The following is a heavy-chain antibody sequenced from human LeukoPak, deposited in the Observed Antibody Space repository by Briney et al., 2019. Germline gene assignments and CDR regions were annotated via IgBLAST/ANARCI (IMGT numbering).Heavy chain of an antibody. V-gene: IGHV4-39*07. J-gene: IGHJ4*02. D-gene: IGHD3-10*01. CDR2: IYYNGST. Sequence: SETLSLTCTVSGGSISSTYYYWGWIRQPPGKGLEWIGNIYYNGSTYYNPSLKSRVTISVDTSKNQFSLKLSSVTAADMAVYYCARGGITLIGALTPPTLWGQGTLVTVSS. CDR3: ARGGITLIGALTPPTL. CDR1: GGSISSTYYY.